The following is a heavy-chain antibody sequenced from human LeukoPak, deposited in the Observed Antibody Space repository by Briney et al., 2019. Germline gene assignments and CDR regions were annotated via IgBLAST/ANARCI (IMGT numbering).Heavy chain of an antibody. CDR2: INHSGST. V-gene: IGHV4-34*01. CDR1: GGSFSGYY. CDR3: ARGRRDGYYFDY. D-gene: IGHD5-24*01. J-gene: IGHJ4*02. Sequence: PSETLSLTCAVYGGSFSGYYWSWIRQPPGKGLEWIGEINHSGSTNYNPSLKSRVTISVDTSKNQFSLKLSSVTAADTAVYYCARGRRDGYYFDYWGQGTLVTVSS.